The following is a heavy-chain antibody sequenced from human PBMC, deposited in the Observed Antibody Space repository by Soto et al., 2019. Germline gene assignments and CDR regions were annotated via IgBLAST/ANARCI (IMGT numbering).Heavy chain of an antibody. Sequence: SETLSLTCTVSGGSIGSGVYFWSWIRQPPGKGLEWIGFISYTGSAYYNTSLKSRAAISVDTSKNQFSLKLTSVTAADTAVYYCARWVVHWGQGTLVTVSS. CDR2: ISYTGSA. CDR3: ARWVVH. J-gene: IGHJ4*01. CDR1: GGSIGSGVYF. D-gene: IGHD2-15*01. V-gene: IGHV4-30-4*01.